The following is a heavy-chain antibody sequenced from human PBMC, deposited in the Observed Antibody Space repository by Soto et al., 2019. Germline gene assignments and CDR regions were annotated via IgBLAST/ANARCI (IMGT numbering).Heavy chain of an antibody. CDR3: TRGLFGSWGDYFEY. D-gene: IGHD2-15*01. CDR2: IIPIFGAT. V-gene: IGHV1-69*01. CDR1: GGTFNTYP. J-gene: IGHJ4*02. Sequence: QVQLVQSGAEVKKPGSSMKVSCKASGGTFNTYPISWVRQAPGQGLEWMGGIIPIFGATHYAQKFQGRVTITADESTSTAYMDLSRLTSDDTAMYYCTRGLFGSWGDYFEYWSQGTLVTVSS.